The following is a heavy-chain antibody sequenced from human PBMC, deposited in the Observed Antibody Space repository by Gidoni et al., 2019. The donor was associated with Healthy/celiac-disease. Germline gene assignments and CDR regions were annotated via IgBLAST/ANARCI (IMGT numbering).Heavy chain of an antibody. D-gene: IGHD2-15*01. V-gene: IGHV3-30-3*01. J-gene: IGHJ5*02. CDR2: ISYDGSNQ. Sequence: QVQLVASGGGVVQPGRFLRLSCAASGFTFSSYAMHWVRQAPGKGPEWVAVISYDGSNQYYAASVKGRFTISRDNSKNTLYLQMNSLRAEDTAVYYCARGSGIGVGHNWFDPWGQGTLVTVSS. CDR3: ARGSGIGVGHNWFDP. CDR1: GFTFSSYA.